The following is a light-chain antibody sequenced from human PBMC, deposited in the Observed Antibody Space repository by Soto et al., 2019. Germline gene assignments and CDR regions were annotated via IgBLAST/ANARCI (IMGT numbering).Light chain of an antibody. CDR3: QQRGNWPPIT. J-gene: IGKJ5*01. CDR2: DAS. CDR1: QSIGSY. Sequence: EIVLTQSPATLSLSPGESATLSCRASQSIGSYLAWYQQRPGQAPSLLIYDASNRATGVPARFSGSGSGTDVTLSISSLEPEDFAGYYCQQRGNWPPITLGQGTRLEI. V-gene: IGKV3-11*01.